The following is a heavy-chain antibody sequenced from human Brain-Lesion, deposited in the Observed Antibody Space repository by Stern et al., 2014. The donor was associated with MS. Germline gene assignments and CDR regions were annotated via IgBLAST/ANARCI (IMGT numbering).Heavy chain of an antibody. CDR1: GDSISSGDNY. CDR3: ARGESSRYYYYFDY. V-gene: IGHV4-30-4*01. D-gene: IGHD3-22*01. Sequence: QVQLQESGPGLVKPSQTLSLTCNVSGDSISSGDNYLSWIRQSPRNGLELIGYLYYIGSTFYNPSLKSRVTISVDTSQNQFSLRLSSVTAADTAVYYCARGESSRYYYYFDYWGQGTLVTVSS. CDR2: LYYIGST. J-gene: IGHJ4*02.